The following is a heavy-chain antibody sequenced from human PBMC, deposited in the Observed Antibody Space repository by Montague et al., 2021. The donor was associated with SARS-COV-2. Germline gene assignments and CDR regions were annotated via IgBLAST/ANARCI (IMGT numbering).Heavy chain of an antibody. CDR1: GFTLSSYT. V-gene: IGHV3-23*01. D-gene: IGHD6-19*01. CDR2: ISGSGGST. J-gene: IGHJ4*02. Sequence: SLRLSCAASGFTLSSYTITWVRQAPGKGLEWVSGISGSGGSTYYADSVXGQFTISRDNSKNTLYPQMNSLRAEDTAVYYCAKDRSSSGWFGGLDYWGQGTLVTVSS. CDR3: AKDRSSSGWFGGLDY.